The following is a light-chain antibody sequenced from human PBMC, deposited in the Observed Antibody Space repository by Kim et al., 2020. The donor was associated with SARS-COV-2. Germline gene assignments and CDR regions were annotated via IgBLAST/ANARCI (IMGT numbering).Light chain of an antibody. CDR3: QVWDSSSGHRYV. CDR2: YDS. V-gene: IGLV3-21*04. Sequence: SSELTQPPSVSVAPGKTARITCGGNNIGSESVHWYQQKPGQAPVLVIYYDSDRPSGIPERFSGSNSGNTATLTISRVEAGDEADYYCQVWDSSSGHRYVF. CDR1: NIGSES. J-gene: IGLJ1*01.